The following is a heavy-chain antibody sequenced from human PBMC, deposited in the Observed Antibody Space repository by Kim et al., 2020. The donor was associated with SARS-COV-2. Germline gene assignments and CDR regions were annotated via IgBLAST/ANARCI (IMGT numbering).Heavy chain of an antibody. Sequence: GGSLRLSCAASGFTFSSYSMNWVRQAPGKGLEWVSSISSSSSYIYYADSVKGRFTISRDNAKNSLYLQMNSLRAEDTAVYYCARDFPFAGRSTEYYDFWSGYLDYYDYYGRDVWGQGTTVTVSS. CDR1: GFTFSSYS. D-gene: IGHD3-3*01. CDR2: ISSSSSYI. J-gene: IGHJ6*02. V-gene: IGHV3-21*01. CDR3: ARDFPFAGRSTEYYDFWSGYLDYYDYYGRDV.